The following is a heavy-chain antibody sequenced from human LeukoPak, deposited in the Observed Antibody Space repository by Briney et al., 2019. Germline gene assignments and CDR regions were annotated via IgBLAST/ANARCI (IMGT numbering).Heavy chain of an antibody. CDR3: AKPYYYGSRSYMDY. CDR2: ISYDGSNT. D-gene: IGHD3-10*01. Sequence: GRSLRLSCAASGFTFSSYGMHWVRQAPGKGLEWVAVISYDGSNTYYADSVKGRFTISRDNSKNMLYLQMNSLRAEDTAVYYCAKPYYYGSRSYMDYWGQGTLVTVSS. CDR1: GFTFSSYG. J-gene: IGHJ4*02. V-gene: IGHV3-30*18.